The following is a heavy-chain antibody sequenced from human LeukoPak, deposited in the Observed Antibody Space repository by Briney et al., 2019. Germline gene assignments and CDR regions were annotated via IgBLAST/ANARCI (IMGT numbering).Heavy chain of an antibody. CDR2: INHSGST. CDR1: GGSFSGYY. D-gene: IGHD5-18*01. V-gene: IGHV4-34*01. J-gene: IGHJ6*03. Sequence: SETLSLTCAVYGGSFSGYYWSWIRQPPGKGLEWIGEINHSGSTNYNPSLKSRVTISVDTSKNQFSLKLSSVTAADTAVYYCARERGRSYGSVPYYYYCMDVWGKGTTVTVSS. CDR3: ARERGRSYGSVPYYYYCMDV.